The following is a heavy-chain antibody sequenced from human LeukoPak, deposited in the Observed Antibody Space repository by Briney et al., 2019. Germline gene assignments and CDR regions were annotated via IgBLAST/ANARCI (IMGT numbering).Heavy chain of an antibody. V-gene: IGHV1-18*01. CDR2: INPYNGNT. CDR3: ARRGLTNEDTDCNSAGCYIASGDWFDP. D-gene: IGHD2-2*02. CDR1: GYTFNSYG. J-gene: IGHJ5*02. Sequence: ASVKVSCKTSGYTFNSYGISWVRQAPGQGLAWMGWINPYNGNTNYAQNLQGRVTMTTDTSTSTAYMELRSLRSDDTAVYYCARRGLTNEDTDCNSAGCYIASGDWFDPWGQGTLVTVSS.